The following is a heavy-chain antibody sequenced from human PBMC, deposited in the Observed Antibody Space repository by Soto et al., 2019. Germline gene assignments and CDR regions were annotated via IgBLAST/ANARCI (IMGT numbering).Heavy chain of an antibody. CDR2: ISPYNGHT. J-gene: IGHJ4*02. V-gene: IGHV1-18*01. CDR1: GYTFIKYG. Sequence: ASVKVSCKASGYTFIKYGISWVRQAPGQGLEWMGWISPYNGHTKYSQKVQGRVTTTTDTSTTTAYMELRSLRSEDTAVYYCARDRVYYYDSSGYYPFDYWGQGTLVTVSS. D-gene: IGHD3-22*01. CDR3: ARDRVYYYDSSGYYPFDY.